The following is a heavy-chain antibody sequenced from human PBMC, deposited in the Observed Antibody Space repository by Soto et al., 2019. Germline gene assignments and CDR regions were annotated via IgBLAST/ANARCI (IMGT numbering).Heavy chain of an antibody. Sequence: EVQLVESGGGLVQPGGSLRLSCAASGFTFSSYAMHWVRQAPGKGLEYVSAINTNGGSTYYANSVKGRFTISRDNSKNTLYLQMGSLRAEDMAVYYCARRDGYNFDYGGQGTLVTVSS. CDR1: GFTFSSYA. D-gene: IGHD5-12*01. CDR2: INTNGGST. V-gene: IGHV3-64*01. CDR3: ARRDGYNFDY. J-gene: IGHJ4*02.